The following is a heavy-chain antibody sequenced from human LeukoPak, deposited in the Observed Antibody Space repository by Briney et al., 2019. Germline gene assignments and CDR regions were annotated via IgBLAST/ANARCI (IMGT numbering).Heavy chain of an antibody. D-gene: IGHD2/OR15-2a*01. V-gene: IGHV4-61*01. CDR3: ARDTFAGHDAFDI. CDR1: GGSVSSGSYY. Sequence: SETLSLTCTVSGGSVSSGSYYWSWIRQPPGKGLEWIGYIYYSGSTNYNPSLKSRVTISVDTSKNQFSLKLSSVTAADTAVCYCARDTFAGHDAFDIWGQGTMVTVSS. J-gene: IGHJ3*02. CDR2: IYYSGST.